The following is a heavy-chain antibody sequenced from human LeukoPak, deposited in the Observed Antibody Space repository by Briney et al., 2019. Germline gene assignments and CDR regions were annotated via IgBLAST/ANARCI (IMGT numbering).Heavy chain of an antibody. V-gene: IGHV1-69*06. D-gene: IGHD2-2*01. J-gene: IGHJ3*02. CDR3: ASSRDFDAFNI. CDR2: IIPIFGTA. CDR1: GYTFTSYG. Sequence: ASVKVSCKASGYTFTSYGISWVRQAPGQGLEWMGGIIPIFGTANYAQKFQGRVTITADKSTSTAYMELSSLRSEDTAVYYCASSRDFDAFNIWGQGTMVTVSS.